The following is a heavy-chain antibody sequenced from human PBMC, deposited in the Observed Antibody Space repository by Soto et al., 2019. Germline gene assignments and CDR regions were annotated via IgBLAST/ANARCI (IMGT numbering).Heavy chain of an antibody. CDR3: ARDPLRKGATRRGYFDY. CDR1: GFTFSSYA. Sequence: GGSLRLSCAASGFTFSSYAMHWVRQAPGKGLEWVAVISYDGSNKYYADSVKGRFTISRDNSKNTLYLQMNSLRAEDTAVYYCARDPLRKGATRRGYFDYWGQGTLVTVSS. D-gene: IGHD1-26*01. J-gene: IGHJ4*02. V-gene: IGHV3-30-3*01. CDR2: ISYDGSNK.